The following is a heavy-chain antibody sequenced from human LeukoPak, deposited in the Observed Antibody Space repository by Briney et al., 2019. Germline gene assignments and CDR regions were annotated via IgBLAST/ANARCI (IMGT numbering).Heavy chain of an antibody. Sequence: ASVNVSCKASGYTFTGYYMHWVRQAPGQGLEWMGWINPNSGGTNYAQKFQGRVTMTRDTSISTAYMELSRLRSDDTAVYYCARARATSGYYRFDFDYWGQGTLVTVSS. J-gene: IGHJ4*02. CDR2: INPNSGGT. CDR3: ARARATSGYYRFDFDY. V-gene: IGHV1-2*02. D-gene: IGHD3-22*01. CDR1: GYTFTGYY.